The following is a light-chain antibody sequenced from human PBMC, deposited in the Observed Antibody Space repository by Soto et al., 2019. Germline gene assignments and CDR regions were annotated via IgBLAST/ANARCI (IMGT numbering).Light chain of an antibody. Sequence: EVVMTQSPATLSVSPGDTATLSCRASQSVSSSYLAWYQQKPGQAPRLLIYGASSRATGFPDRFSGSGSGTDFTLTISRLEPEDFAVYYCQQYGSSPRTFGQGTKVDI. CDR2: GAS. CDR1: QSVSSSY. CDR3: QQYGSSPRT. V-gene: IGKV3-20*01. J-gene: IGKJ1*01.